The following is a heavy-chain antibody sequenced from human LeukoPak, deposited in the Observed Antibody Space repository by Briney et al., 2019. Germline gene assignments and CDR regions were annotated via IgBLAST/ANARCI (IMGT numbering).Heavy chain of an antibody. Sequence: PGGSLRLSCAASGFTFSNHGMNWVRQAPGKGLEWVALIPYDGSNKYYADSVKGRFTVSRDNSKNTLYLQMNSLRAEDTAVYYCVRGAYSSSWLNFDYWGQGTLVTVSS. CDR2: IPYDGSNK. CDR3: VRGAYSSSWLNFDY. V-gene: IGHV3-30*03. J-gene: IGHJ4*02. D-gene: IGHD6-13*01. CDR1: GFTFSNHG.